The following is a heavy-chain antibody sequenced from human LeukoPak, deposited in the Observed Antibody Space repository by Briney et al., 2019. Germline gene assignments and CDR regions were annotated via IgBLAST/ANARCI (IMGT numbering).Heavy chain of an antibody. V-gene: IGHV1-2*06. CDR3: AAIRERNTAMDHRSDY. J-gene: IGHJ4*02. CDR2: INPNSGGT. D-gene: IGHD5-18*01. CDR1: GYTFTGYY. Sequence: GASVKVSCKASGYTFTGYYMHWVRQAPGQGLEWMGRINPNSGGTNYAQKFQERVTITRDMSTGTAYMELSSLRSEDTAVYYCAAIRERNTAMDHRSDYWGQGTLVTVSS.